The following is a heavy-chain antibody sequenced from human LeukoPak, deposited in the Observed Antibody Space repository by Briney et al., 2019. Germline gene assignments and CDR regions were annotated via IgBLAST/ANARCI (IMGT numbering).Heavy chain of an antibody. CDR2: IKQDGSGK. Sequence: GGSLSLSCAASGFTFSSSWMSWVRQAPGKGLEWVANIKQDGSGKYYVDSVKGRFTISRDNAKNSLYLQMNSLRAEDTAVYYCVRDKVGFDYWGQGTLVTVSS. CDR1: GFTFSSSW. J-gene: IGHJ4*02. CDR3: VRDKVGFDY. V-gene: IGHV3-7*03.